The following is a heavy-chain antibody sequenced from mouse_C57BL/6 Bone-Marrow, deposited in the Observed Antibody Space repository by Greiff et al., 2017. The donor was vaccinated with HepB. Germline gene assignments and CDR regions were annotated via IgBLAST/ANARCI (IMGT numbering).Heavy chain of an antibody. Sequence: VQLQQSGAELVKPGASVKISCKASGYAFSSYWMNWVKQRPGKGLEWIGQIYPGDGDTNYNGKFKGKATLTADKSSSTAYMQLSSLTSEDSAVYFCARCERPPDGYFDVWGTGTTVTVSS. CDR1: GYAFSSYW. V-gene: IGHV1-80*01. CDR3: ARCERPPDGYFDV. CDR2: IYPGDGDT. J-gene: IGHJ1*03.